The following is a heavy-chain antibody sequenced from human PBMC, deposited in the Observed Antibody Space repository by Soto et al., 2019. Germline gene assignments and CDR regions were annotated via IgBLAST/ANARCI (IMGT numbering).Heavy chain of an antibody. D-gene: IGHD6-13*01. J-gene: IGHJ4*02. Sequence: RLSCAASGFTFSSYGMHWVRQAPGKGLEWVAVIWYDGSNKYYADSVKGRFTISRDNSKNTLYLQMNSLRAEDTAVYYCAMTWAAADGGFDYWGQGTLVTVSS. V-gene: IGHV3-33*01. CDR2: IWYDGSNK. CDR1: GFTFSSYG. CDR3: AMTWAAADGGFDY.